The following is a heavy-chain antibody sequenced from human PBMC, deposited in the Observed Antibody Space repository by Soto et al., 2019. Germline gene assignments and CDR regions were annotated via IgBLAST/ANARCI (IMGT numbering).Heavy chain of an antibody. CDR2: INWSGSST. CDR1: GFIFVDYA. CDR3: ARGPPVHSGDWYFDH. Sequence: GGSLRLSCAASGFIFVDYAMTWVRQAPGKGLEWVSGINWSGSSTNYADSVKGRFTISRDSAKSSLYLQMNSLRAEDTALYFCARGPPVHSGDWYFDHWGQGTLVTVSS. D-gene: IGHD2-21*02. J-gene: IGHJ4*02. V-gene: IGHV3-20*04.